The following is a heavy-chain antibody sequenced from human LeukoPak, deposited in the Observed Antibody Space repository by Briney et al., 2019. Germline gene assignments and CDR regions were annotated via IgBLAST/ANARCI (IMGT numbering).Heavy chain of an antibody. V-gene: IGHV4-59*11. D-gene: IGHD3-10*01. CDR1: GASISSHY. Sequence: SETLSLTCTVSGASISSHYWSWIRQPPGKGLEWIGYIHYSGSTNYNPSLKSRVTISVDTSKNQFSLKLSSVTAAHTAVFYCAREYMGENKEGEKYYYRSGSDYSNWFDPWGQGPLVTVSS. J-gene: IGHJ5*02. CDR2: IHYSGST. CDR3: AREYMGENKEGEKYYYRSGSDYSNWFDP.